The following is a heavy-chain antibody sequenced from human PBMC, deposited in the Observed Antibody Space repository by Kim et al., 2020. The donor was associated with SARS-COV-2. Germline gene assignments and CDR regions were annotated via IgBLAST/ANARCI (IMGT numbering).Heavy chain of an antibody. D-gene: IGHD3-9*01. CDR3: AKANDLRYFDWLPRYYDYGMDV. J-gene: IGHJ6*02. CDR1: GFTFSSYA. CDR2: ISGSGGST. V-gene: IGHV3-23*01. Sequence: GGSLRLSCAASGFTFSSYAMSWVRQAPGKGLEWVSAISGSGGSTYYADSVKGRFTISRDNSKNTLYLQMNSLRAEDTAVYYCAKANDLRYFDWLPRYYDYGMDVWGQGTTVTVSS.